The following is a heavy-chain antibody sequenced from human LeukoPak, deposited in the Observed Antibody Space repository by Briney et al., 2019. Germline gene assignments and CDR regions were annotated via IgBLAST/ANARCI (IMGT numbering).Heavy chain of an antibody. CDR3: ATLWPYYYMDV. CDR1: GFTFSSYS. Sequence: PGGSLRLSCAASGFTFSSYSMNWVRQAPGKGLEWVSYISSSGSTIYYADSVKGRFTISRDNAKNSLYLQMNSLRAEDTAVYYCATLWPYYYMDVWGKGTTVTVSS. J-gene: IGHJ6*03. CDR2: ISSSGSTI. V-gene: IGHV3-48*04.